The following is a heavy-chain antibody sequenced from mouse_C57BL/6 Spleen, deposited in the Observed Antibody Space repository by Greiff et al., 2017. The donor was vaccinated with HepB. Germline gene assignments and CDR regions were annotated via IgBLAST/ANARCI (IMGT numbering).Heavy chain of an antibody. V-gene: IGHV1-59*01. D-gene: IGHD2-4*01. CDR3: ARKGYDYGYAMDY. CDR2: IDPSDSYT. Sequence: QVQLKQPGAELVRPGTSVKLSCKASGYTFTSYWMHWVKQRPGQGLEWIGVIDPSDSYTNYNQKFKGKATLTVDTSSSTAYMQLSSLTSEDSAVYYCARKGYDYGYAMDYWGQGTSVTVSS. CDR1: GYTFTSYW. J-gene: IGHJ4*01.